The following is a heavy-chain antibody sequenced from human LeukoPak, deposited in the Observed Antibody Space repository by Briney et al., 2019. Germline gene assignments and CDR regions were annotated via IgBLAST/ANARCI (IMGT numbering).Heavy chain of an antibody. J-gene: IGHJ4*02. V-gene: IGHV4-31*03. CDR1: GGSISSGGHY. Sequence: SETLSLTCTVSGGSISSGGHYWSWIRQHPGKGLEWIGYIYYSGSTYYNPSLKSRVTISVDASKNQFSLKLSSVTAADTAVYYCARYYYDSSGYYNGHFDYWGQGTLVTVSS. CDR2: IYYSGST. CDR3: ARYYYDSSGYYNGHFDY. D-gene: IGHD3-22*01.